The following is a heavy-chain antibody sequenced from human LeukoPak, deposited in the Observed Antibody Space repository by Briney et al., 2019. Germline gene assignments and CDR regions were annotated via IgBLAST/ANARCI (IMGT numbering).Heavy chain of an antibody. D-gene: IGHD6-19*01. V-gene: IGHV4-39*07. CDR2: IYYSGTT. J-gene: IGHJ4*02. Sequence: SETLSLTCTVSGGSISSGSYYWGWIRQPPGKGLEWIGSIYYSGTTYYNPSLKSRVTISVDTSKNLFSLKLSSVTAADTAVYYCARDLAVATAQGGFDYWGQGTLVTVSS. CDR3: ARDLAVATAQGGFDY. CDR1: GGSISSGSYY.